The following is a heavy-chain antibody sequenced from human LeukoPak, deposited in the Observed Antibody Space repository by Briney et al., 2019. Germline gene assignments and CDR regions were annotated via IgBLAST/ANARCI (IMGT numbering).Heavy chain of an antibody. CDR3: ARVQGIYYGSGSYVY. CDR2: ISAYNGNT. CDR1: GYTFTSYY. Sequence: ASVKVSCKASGYTFTSYYMHWVRQAPGQGLEWMGWISAYNGNTNYAQKLQGRVTMTTDTSTSTAYMELRSLRSDDTAVYYCARVQGIYYGSGSYVYWGQGTLVTVSS. D-gene: IGHD3-10*01. V-gene: IGHV1-18*04. J-gene: IGHJ4*02.